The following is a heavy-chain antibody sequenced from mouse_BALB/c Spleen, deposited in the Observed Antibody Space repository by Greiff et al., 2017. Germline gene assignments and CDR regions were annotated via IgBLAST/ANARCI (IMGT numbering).Heavy chain of an antibody. CDR1: GYSITSDYA. Sequence: EVQRVESGPGLVKPSQSLSLTCTVTGYSITSDYAWNWIRQFPGNKLEWMGYISYSGSTSYNPSLKSRISITRDTSKNQFFLQLNSVTTEDTATYYCARRTDYAMDYWGQGTSVTVSS. CDR3: ARRTDYAMDY. CDR2: ISYSGST. V-gene: IGHV3-2*02. J-gene: IGHJ4*01.